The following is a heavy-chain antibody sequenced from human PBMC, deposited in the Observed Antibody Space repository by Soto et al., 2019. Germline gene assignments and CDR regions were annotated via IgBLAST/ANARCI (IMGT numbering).Heavy chain of an antibody. D-gene: IGHD3-10*01. CDR1: GCSISSGDYY. V-gene: IGHV4-31*03. Sequence: SETLSLTCPVSGCSISSGDYYWTWIRQHPGKGLEWIGNIYYRGSTYYNASLRSRLSMSVDTSKNQFSLNLNSVTAADTAVYYCARETLIRGIDPWGQGTLVTVSS. J-gene: IGHJ5*02. CDR3: ARETLIRGIDP. CDR2: IYYRGST.